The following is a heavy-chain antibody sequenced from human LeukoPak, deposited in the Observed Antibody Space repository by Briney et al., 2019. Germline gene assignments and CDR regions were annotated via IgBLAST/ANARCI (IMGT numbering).Heavy chain of an antibody. CDR3: ARGMTTVKDMYYFDY. J-gene: IGHJ4*02. Sequence: SETLSLTCTVSGGSISSYYWSWIRQPPGKGLEWIGYIYYSGSTNYNPSLKSRVTISVDTSKNQFSLKLSSVTAADTAVYYCARGMTTVKDMYYFDYWGQGTLVTVSS. V-gene: IGHV4-59*01. CDR1: GGSISSYY. D-gene: IGHD4-11*01. CDR2: IYYSGST.